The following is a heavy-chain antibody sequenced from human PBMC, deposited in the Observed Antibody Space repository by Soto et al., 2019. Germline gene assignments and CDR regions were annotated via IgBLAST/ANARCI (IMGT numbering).Heavy chain of an antibody. Sequence: LRLSCAASGFSFNIYGMHWVRQVAGKGLEWVAFISYGGSKTLYSDSVKGRFTISRDNSKNTLYLQMNRLRPEDTSVYYCAKDVDFGDSTSYYFDTWGQGTLVTVSS. CDR1: GFSFNIYG. CDR3: AKDVDFGDSTSYYFDT. V-gene: IGHV3-30*18. CDR2: ISYGGSKT. D-gene: IGHD4-17*01. J-gene: IGHJ4*01.